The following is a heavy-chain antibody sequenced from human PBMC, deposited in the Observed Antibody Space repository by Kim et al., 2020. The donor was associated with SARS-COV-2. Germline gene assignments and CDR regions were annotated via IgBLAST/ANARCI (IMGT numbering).Heavy chain of an antibody. CDR1: GGSISSGGYY. D-gene: IGHD6-13*01. CDR3: ARAEAAAGLGSLRYFDY. CDR2: IYYSGST. Sequence: SETLSLTCTVSGGSISSGGYYWSWIRQHPGKGLEWIGYIYYSGSTYYNPSLKSRVTISVDTSKNQFSLKLSSVTAADTAVYYCARAEAAAGLGSLRYFDYWGQGTLVTVSS. V-gene: IGHV4-31*03. J-gene: IGHJ4*02.